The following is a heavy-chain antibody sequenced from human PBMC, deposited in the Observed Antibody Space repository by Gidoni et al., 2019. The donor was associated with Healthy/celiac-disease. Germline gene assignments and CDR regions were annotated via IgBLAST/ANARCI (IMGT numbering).Heavy chain of an antibody. J-gene: IGHJ6*02. V-gene: IGHV1-46*03. CDR3: AREVRSRSGWSKPEIRGGGDYYYGMDV. Sequence: QVQLVQSGAEVKKPGASVKVSCKASGYTFTSYYMHWVRQAPGQGLEWMGIINPSGGSTSYAQKFQGRVTMTRDTSTSTVYMELSSLRSEDTAVYYCAREVRSRSGWSKPEIRGGGDYYYGMDVWGQGTTVTVSS. CDR2: INPSGGST. D-gene: IGHD6-19*01. CDR1: GYTFTSYY.